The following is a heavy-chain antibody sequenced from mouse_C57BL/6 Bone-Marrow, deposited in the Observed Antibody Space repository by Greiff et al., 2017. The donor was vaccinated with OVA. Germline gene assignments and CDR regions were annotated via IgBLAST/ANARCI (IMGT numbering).Heavy chain of an antibody. CDR1: GFTFSSYA. V-gene: IGHV5-4*01. CDR3: ARWSPTMDY. J-gene: IGHJ4*01. Sequence: EVQLQQSGGGLVKPGGSLKLSCAASGFTFSSYAMSWVRQTPEKRLEWVATISDGGSYTYYPDNVKGRFTISRDNAKNNLYLQMSHLKSEDTAMYYCARWSPTMDYWGQGTSVTVSS. CDR2: ISDGGSYT.